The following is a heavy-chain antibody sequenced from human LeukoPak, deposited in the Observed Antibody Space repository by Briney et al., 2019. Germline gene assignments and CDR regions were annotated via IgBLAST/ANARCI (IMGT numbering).Heavy chain of an antibody. CDR1: GYTFTSYG. V-gene: IGHV1-18*01. CDR2: ISAYNGNT. CDR3: ARAGFVYYGSGSYNYYFDY. D-gene: IGHD3-10*01. Sequence: ASVKVSCKASGYTFTSYGISWVRQAPGQGLEWMGWISAYNGNTNYAQKLQGRVTMTTDTSTSTAYMELRSLRSDDTAVYYCARAGFVYYGSGSYNYYFDYWGQGTLVTVSS. J-gene: IGHJ4*02.